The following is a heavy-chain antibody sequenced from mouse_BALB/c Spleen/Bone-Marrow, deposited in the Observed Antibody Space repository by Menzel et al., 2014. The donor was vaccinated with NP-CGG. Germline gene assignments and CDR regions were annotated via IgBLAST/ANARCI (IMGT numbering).Heavy chain of an antibody. D-gene: IGHD2-14*01. J-gene: IGHJ4*01. Sequence: QVQLQQSGAELVRPGVSVKISCKGSGYTLTGYAIHWVKQNHARSLEWIGLISSYYGDASYNQKFKGKATMTVDKSSSTAYMDLARLTSEDSAIYYCAGSGKVRNAMDYWGQGTSVTVSS. CDR3: AGSGKVRNAMDY. CDR2: ISSYYGDA. V-gene: IGHV1S137*01. CDR1: GYTLTGYA.